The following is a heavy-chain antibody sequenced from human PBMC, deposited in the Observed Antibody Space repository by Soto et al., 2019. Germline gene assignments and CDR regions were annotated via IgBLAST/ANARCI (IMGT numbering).Heavy chain of an antibody. J-gene: IGHJ6*02. CDR3: ARDRGYDAHDYYYNAMDV. CDR1: GFTFRTYT. Sequence: GGSLRISCVASGFTFRTYTMNWARQAPGKGLEWVSGIRGFSPYTFYAESVKGRFTISRDNAKNSLYLQMNSLGVEDTAVYYCARDRGYDAHDYYYNAMDVWGQGTTVTVSS. CDR2: IRGFSPYT. V-gene: IGHV3-21*01. D-gene: IGHD2-15*01.